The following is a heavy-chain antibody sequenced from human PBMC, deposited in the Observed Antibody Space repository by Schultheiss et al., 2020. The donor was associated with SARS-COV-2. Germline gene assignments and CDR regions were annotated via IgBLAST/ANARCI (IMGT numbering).Heavy chain of an antibody. CDR2: IYYSGST. D-gene: IGHD1-14*01. J-gene: IGHJ6*03. Sequence: SETLSLTCAVYGGSFSGYYWSWIRQPPGKGLEWIGSIYYSGSTYYNPSLKSRVTISVDTSKNQFSLKLSSVTAADTAVYYCARRKRQSPYDYYYMDVWGKGTTVTVSS. V-gene: IGHV4-34*01. CDR3: ARRKRQSPYDYYYMDV. CDR1: GGSFSGYY.